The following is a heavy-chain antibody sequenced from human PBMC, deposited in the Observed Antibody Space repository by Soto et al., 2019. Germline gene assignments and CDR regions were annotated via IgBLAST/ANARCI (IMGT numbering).Heavy chain of an antibody. CDR1: GGSISSGDYY. Sequence: SETLSLTCTVSGGSISSGDYYWSWIRQPPGKGLEWIGYIYYSGSTYYNPSLKSQVTISVDTSKNQFSLKLSSVTAADTAVYYCARGISSGWYGGFDYWGQGTLVTVSS. CDR2: IYYSGST. J-gene: IGHJ4*02. CDR3: ARGISSGWYGGFDY. D-gene: IGHD6-19*01. V-gene: IGHV4-30-4*01.